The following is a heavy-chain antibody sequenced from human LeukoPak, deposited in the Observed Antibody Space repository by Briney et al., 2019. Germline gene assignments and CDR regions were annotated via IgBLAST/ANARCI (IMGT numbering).Heavy chain of an antibody. CDR3: ARCPGPSNYGNWFDP. CDR2: IYYSGST. D-gene: IGHD4-11*01. CDR1: GGSISSSSYY. V-gene: IGHV4-39*07. Sequence: PSETLSLTCTVSGGSISSSSYYWGWIRQPPGKGLEWIGSIYYSGSTYYNPSLKSRVTISVDTSKNQFSLKLSSVTAADTAVYYCARCPGPSNYGNWFDPWGQGTLVTVSS. J-gene: IGHJ5*02.